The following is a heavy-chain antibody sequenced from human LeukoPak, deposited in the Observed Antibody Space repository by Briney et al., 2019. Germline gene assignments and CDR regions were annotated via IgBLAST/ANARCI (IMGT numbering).Heavy chain of an antibody. J-gene: IGHJ4*02. CDR2: ISSSSSII. V-gene: IGHV3-48*03. CDR1: GFTFSSYE. CDR3: ARDLPSYGDYLFDY. Sequence: PGGSLRLSCAASGFTFSSYEMNWVRQAPGKGLEWVSYISSSSSIIYYGDSVKGRFTISRDNAKNSLYLQMNNLRAEDTAVYYCARDLPSYGDYLFDYWGQGTLVTVSS. D-gene: IGHD4-17*01.